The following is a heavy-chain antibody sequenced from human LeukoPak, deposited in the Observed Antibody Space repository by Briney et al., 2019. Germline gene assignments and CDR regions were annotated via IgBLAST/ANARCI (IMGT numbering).Heavy chain of an antibody. CDR3: ARHRTASDY. V-gene: IGHV3-21*01. CDR2: ISTSSSYI. D-gene: IGHD3-16*02. J-gene: IGHJ4*02. Sequence: PGGSLRLSCAASGFTFSIYTMNWVRQAPGKGLEWVSSISTSSSYIYYADSVKGRFTISRDNAKNSLYLQMNSLGVEDTAVYYCARHRTASDYWGQGTLVTVSS. CDR1: GFTFSIYT.